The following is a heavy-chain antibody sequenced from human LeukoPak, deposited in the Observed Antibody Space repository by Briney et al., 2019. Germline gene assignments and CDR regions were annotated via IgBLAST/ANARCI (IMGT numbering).Heavy chain of an antibody. D-gene: IGHD4-17*01. V-gene: IGHV1-18*01. Sequence: GASVKVSCKASGYTFTSYGISWVRQAPGQGLEWTGWISAYNGNTNYAQKLQGRVTMTTDKSTSTAYMELSSLRSEDTAVYYCAGYYGDYVELWFDPWGQGTLVTVSS. CDR2: ISAYNGNT. CDR3: AGYYGDYVELWFDP. CDR1: GYTFTSYG. J-gene: IGHJ5*02.